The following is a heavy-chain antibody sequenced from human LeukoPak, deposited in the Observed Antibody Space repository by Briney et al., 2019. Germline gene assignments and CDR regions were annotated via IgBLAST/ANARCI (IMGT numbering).Heavy chain of an antibody. CDR2: ISYDGSNK. Sequence: GRSLRLSCAASGFTFSSYDMHWVRQAPGKGLEWVAVISYDGSNKYYADSVKGRFTISRDNSKNTLYLQMNSLRAEDTAVYYCAKDTRLVIDYWGQGTLVTVSS. V-gene: IGHV3-30*18. CDR3: AKDTRLVIDY. J-gene: IGHJ4*02. CDR1: GFTFSSYD. D-gene: IGHD6-19*01.